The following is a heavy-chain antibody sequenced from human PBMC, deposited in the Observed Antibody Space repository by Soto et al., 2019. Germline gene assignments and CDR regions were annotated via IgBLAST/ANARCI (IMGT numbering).Heavy chain of an antibody. V-gene: IGHV3-33*01. CDR2: IWYDGSNK. CDR3: ARDYDFWSGYPIYAFDI. CDR1: GFTFSSYG. J-gene: IGHJ3*02. Sequence: GGSLRLSCAASGFTFSSYGMHWVRQAPGKGLEWVAVIWYDGSNKYYADSVKGRFTISRDNSKNTLYLQMNSLRAEDTAVYYCARDYDFWSGYPIYAFDIWGQGTMVTVSS. D-gene: IGHD3-3*01.